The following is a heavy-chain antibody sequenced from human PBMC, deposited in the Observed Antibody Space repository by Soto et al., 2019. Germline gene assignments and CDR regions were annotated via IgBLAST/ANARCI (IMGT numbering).Heavy chain of an antibody. V-gene: IGHV6-1*01. CDR2: TYYRSKWYN. Sequence: SQTLSLTCAISGDSVSSNSAAWNWIRQSPSRGLEWLGRTYYRSKWYNDYAVSVKSRITINPDTSKNQFSLQLNSVTPEDTAVYYCARDQIGDQWLLYYYYYGMDVWGKGSTVTV. J-gene: IGHJ6*04. CDR3: ARDQIGDQWLLYYYYYGMDV. CDR1: GDSVSSNSAA. D-gene: IGHD3-22*01.